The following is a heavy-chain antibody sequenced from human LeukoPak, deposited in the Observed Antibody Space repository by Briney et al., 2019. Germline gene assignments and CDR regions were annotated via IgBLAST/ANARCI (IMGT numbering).Heavy chain of an antibody. J-gene: IGHJ4*02. Sequence: GGSLRLPCAPSGFTFSNAWMRWVRQAPGKGLEWVGRIKSKTDDGTTDYAAPVKGRFTISRDASKNTIFLHMNSLQTQDTAVYYCSYFYGTSGYPDFDYWGQGTLVTVSS. CDR3: SYFYGTSGYPDFDY. CDR2: IKSKTDDGTT. V-gene: IGHV3-15*01. CDR1: GFTFSNAW. D-gene: IGHD3-22*01.